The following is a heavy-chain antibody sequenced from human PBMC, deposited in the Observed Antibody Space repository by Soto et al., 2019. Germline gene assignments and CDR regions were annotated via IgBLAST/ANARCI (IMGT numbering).Heavy chain of an antibody. CDR3: ARCSSGWYLVNNWFDP. V-gene: IGHV4-39*07. D-gene: IGHD6-19*01. J-gene: IGHJ5*02. CDR1: GGSISSSSYY. Sequence: SETLSLTCTVSGGSISSSSYYWGWIRQPPGKGLEWIGSIYYSGSTYYNPSLKSRVTISVDTSKNQFSLKLSSVTAADTAVYYCARCSSGWYLVNNWFDPWGQGTLVTVSS. CDR2: IYYSGST.